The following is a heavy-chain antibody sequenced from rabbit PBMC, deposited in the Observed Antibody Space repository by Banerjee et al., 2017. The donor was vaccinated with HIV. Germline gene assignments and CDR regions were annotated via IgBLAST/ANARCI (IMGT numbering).Heavy chain of an antibody. CDR1: GFTLSSYV. D-gene: IGHD2-1*01. CDR3: ARDLTGVIGWNFNL. J-gene: IGHJ4*01. V-gene: IGHV1S45*01. Sequence: QEQLEESGGGLVQPEGSLKLSCTVTGFTLSSYVMCWVRQAPGKGLEWIACINTSSGNTVYATWAKGRFTISKTSWTTVTLQMTSLTAADTASYFSARDLTGVIGWNFNLWGQGTLVSVS. CDR2: INTSSGNT.